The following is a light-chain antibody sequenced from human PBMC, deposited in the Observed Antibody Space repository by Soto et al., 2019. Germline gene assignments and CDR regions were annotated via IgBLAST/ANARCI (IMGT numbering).Light chain of an antibody. CDR1: QSIPRW. CDR3: QQYKSYWT. J-gene: IGKJ1*01. V-gene: IGKV1-5*01. Sequence: DIKMSQSPSTLSASVGDRVTITCRASQSIPRWLAWYQQKPGKAPKLLIYDASSSNSGVPSRFSGSGYGTEFTLTISSLQPDDFATYYCQQYKSYWTFGQGTKVDI. CDR2: DAS.